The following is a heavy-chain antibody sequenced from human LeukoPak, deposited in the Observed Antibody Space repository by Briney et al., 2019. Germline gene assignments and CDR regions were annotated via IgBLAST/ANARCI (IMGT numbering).Heavy chain of an antibody. J-gene: IGHJ4*02. CDR1: GFTFDDYA. CDR3: AKEARGDFWSGVFDY. CDR2: ISWNSGSI. D-gene: IGHD3-3*01. V-gene: IGHV3-9*01. Sequence: GGSLRLSCATSGFTFDDYAMHWVPQAPGKGLEWVSGISWNSGSIGYADSVMGRFTISRDNAKNSLYLQMNSLRAEDTALYYCAKEARGDFWSGVFDYWGQGTLVTVSS.